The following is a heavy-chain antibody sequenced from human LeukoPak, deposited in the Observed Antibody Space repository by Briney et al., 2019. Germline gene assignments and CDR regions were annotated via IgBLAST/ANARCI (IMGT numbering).Heavy chain of an antibody. CDR2: ITSSGGST. CDR3: VRRFDP. Sequence: PGGSLRLSSSASGFTFNSYAMHWVRQAPGKGLEYVSAITSSGGSTYYVDSVKGRFTISRDNSKNTLFLQMSSLRAEDTAMYYCVRRFDPWGQGTLVTVSS. V-gene: IGHV3-64D*06. CDR1: GFTFNSYA. J-gene: IGHJ5*02.